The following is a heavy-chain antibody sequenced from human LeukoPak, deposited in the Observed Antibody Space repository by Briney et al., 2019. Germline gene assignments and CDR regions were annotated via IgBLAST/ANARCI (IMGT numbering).Heavy chain of an antibody. CDR3: ARHYDSGSYPLDF. Sequence: SETLSLTCTVSGGSIRGYFWSWIRQPPGKGLEWIGHIYSSGSTTYTPSLQGRVTISLDTSKNQFSLKLSSVSAADTAVYYCARHYDSGSYPLDFWGQGTLVTVSS. D-gene: IGHD3-10*01. V-gene: IGHV4-59*08. CDR2: IYSSGST. J-gene: IGHJ4*02. CDR1: GGSIRGYF.